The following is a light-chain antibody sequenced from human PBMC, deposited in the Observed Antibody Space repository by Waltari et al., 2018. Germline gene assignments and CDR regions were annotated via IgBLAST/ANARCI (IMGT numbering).Light chain of an antibody. J-gene: IGKJ4*01. CDR2: HAS. CDR1: QAISTS. Sequence: DIQMTQSPSALSASVGDTVTITCRASQAISTSLAWYQQKPGEAPRSLISHASTLESGVPSRFSGSGSVTDFTLTISSLQPEDFATYHCQQYDSVPFTFGGGTKVEIK. V-gene: IGKV1-16*01. CDR3: QQYDSVPFT.